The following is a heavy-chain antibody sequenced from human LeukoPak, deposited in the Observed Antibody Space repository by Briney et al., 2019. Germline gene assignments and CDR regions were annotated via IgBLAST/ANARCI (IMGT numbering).Heavy chain of an antibody. CDR2: INHSGST. D-gene: IGHD3-22*01. V-gene: IGHV4-34*01. CDR3: ARDSSGYYSRPLDY. CDR1: GGSFSGYY. J-gene: IGHJ4*02. Sequence: PSETLSLTCAVYGGSFSGYYWSWIRQPPGKGLEWIGEINHSGSTNYNPSLKSRVTISVDTSKDQFSLKLSSVTAADTAVYYCARDSSGYYSRPLDYWGQGTLVTVSS.